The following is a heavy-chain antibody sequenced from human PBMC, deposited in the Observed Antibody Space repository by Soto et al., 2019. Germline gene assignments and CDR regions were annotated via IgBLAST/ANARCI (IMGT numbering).Heavy chain of an antibody. D-gene: IGHD2-2*01. J-gene: IGHJ4*02. V-gene: IGHV4-34*01. Sequence: SETLSLTCAVYGGSFSGYYCSWIRQPPGKGLEWIGEINHSGSTNYNPSLKSRVTISVDTSKNQFSLKLSSVTAADTAVYYCARGVVVPAARACYFDYWGQRTLITVSS. CDR1: GGSFSGYY. CDR3: ARGVVVPAARACYFDY. CDR2: INHSGST.